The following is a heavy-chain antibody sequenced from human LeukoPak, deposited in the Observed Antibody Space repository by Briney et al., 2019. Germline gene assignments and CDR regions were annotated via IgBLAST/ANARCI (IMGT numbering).Heavy chain of an antibody. CDR3: AREITIFGVVTFDAFDI. CDR2: IYHRGST. CDR1: GGSISSGGYY. D-gene: IGHD3-3*01. V-gene: IGHV4-30-2*01. J-gene: IGHJ3*02. Sequence: SETLSLTCTVSGGSISSGGYYWSWIRQPPGKGLEWIGYIYHRGSTYYNPSLKSRVTISVDRSKNQFSLKLSSVTAADTAVYYCAREITIFGVVTFDAFDIWGQGTMVTVSS.